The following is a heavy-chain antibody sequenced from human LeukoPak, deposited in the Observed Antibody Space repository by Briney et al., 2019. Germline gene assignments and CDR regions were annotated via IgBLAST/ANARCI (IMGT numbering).Heavy chain of an antibody. CDR2: IIPIFGTA. J-gene: IGHJ5*02. CDR1: GGTFSSYA. Sequence: SVKVSCKAPGGTFSSYAISWVRQAPGQGLEWMGGIIPIFGTANYAQKFQGRVTITADESTSTAYMELSSLRSEDTAVYYCARDRRGDNKNWFDPWGQGTLVTVSS. D-gene: IGHD2/OR15-2a*01. CDR3: ARDRRGDNKNWFDP. V-gene: IGHV1-69*01.